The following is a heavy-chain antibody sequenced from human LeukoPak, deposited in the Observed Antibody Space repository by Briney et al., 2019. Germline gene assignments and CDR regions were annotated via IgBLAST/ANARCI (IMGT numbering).Heavy chain of an antibody. CDR3: ARVWGYDILTGYYY. V-gene: IGHV4-34*01. CDR1: GGSSSGYY. J-gene: IGHJ4*02. D-gene: IGHD3-9*01. Sequence: PSETLSLTCAVYGGSSSGYYWSWIRQPPGKGLEWIGEINHSGSTNYNPSLKSRVTISVDTSKNQFSLKLSSVTAADTAVYYCARVWGYDILTGYYYWGQGTLVTVSS. CDR2: INHSGST.